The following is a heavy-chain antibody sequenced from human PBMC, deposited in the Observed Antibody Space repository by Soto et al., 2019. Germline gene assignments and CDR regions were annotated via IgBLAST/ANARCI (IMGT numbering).Heavy chain of an antibody. V-gene: IGHV4-59*08. J-gene: IGHJ4*02. CDR2: IYYGGST. CDR3: ARHFSVDYFDY. Sequence: SETLSLTCTVSGGSISSDYWSWIRQPPGKGLEWIGYIYYGGSTHSNPSLKSRVTISVDRSKNQFSLKLTSVTAADTAVYYCARHFSVDYFDYWGQGALVTSPQ. CDR1: GGSISSDY.